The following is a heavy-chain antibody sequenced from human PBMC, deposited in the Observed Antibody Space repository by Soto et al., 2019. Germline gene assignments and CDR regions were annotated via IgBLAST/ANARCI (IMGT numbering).Heavy chain of an antibody. CDR2: INHSGST. Sequence: QVQLQQWGAGLLKPSETLSLTCAVYGGSFSGYYWSWIRQPPGKGLEWIGEINHSGSTNYNPSLKSRVTISVDTSKYQFALKLSYVTAADTAVYYCARGAVTYYDFWSGYYTANWFDPWGQGTLVTVSS. CDR1: GGSFSGYY. D-gene: IGHD3-3*01. J-gene: IGHJ5*02. CDR3: ARGAVTYYDFWSGYYTANWFDP. V-gene: IGHV4-34*01.